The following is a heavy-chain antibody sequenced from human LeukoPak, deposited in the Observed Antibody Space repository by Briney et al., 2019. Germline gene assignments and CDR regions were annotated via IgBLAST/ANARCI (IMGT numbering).Heavy chain of an antibody. V-gene: IGHV1-2*02. D-gene: IGHD3-9*01. J-gene: IGHJ5*02. CDR1: GYIFTGHY. CDR3: ARDDVLTPFDP. CDR2: MTPNDGKT. Sequence: GASVKVSCKASGYIFTGHYMHWVRRAPGQGLEWMGWMTPNDGKTDFAQKFQGRVTMTGDTSVSTAYMELSNLTSDDTAVYYCARDDVLTPFDPWGQGTLVIVSS.